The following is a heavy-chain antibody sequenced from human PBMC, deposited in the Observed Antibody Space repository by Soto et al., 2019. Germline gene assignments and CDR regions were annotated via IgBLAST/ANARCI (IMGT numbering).Heavy chain of an antibody. D-gene: IGHD2-15*01. CDR3: ARVTTVVVAATRGRHNWFDP. J-gene: IGHJ5*02. CDR1: GGSFSGYY. V-gene: IGHV4-34*01. CDR2: INHSGST. Sequence: PSETLSLTCAVYGGSFSGYYWSWIRQPPGKGLEWIGEINHSGSTNYNPSLKSRVTISVGTSKNQFSLKLSSVTAADTAVYYCARVTTVVVAATRGRHNWFDPWGQGTLVTVSS.